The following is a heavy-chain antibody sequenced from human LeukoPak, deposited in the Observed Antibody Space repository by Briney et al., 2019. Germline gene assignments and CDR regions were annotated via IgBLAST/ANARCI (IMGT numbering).Heavy chain of an antibody. CDR1: GGSISSYY. CDR2: ISYSGST. V-gene: IGHV4-59*01. Sequence: PSETLSLTCTVSGGSISSYYWTWIRQPPGKGLEWIGYISYSGSTSYNPSLKSRVTISADTSKNHLSLRLTSVTAADTAVYYCARVPARRVVTTPTYFDYWGQGTLVTVSS. CDR3: ARVPARRVVTTPTYFDY. D-gene: IGHD2-21*02. J-gene: IGHJ4*02.